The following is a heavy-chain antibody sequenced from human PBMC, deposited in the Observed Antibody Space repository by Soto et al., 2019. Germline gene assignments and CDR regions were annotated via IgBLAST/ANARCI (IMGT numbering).Heavy chain of an antibody. D-gene: IGHD3-10*01. V-gene: IGHV1-69*13. J-gene: IGHJ3*02. Sequence: EASVKVSCKASGGTFSSYALSWVRQAPGQGLEWMGGIIPIFGTANYAQKFQGRVTITADESTSTAYMELSSLRSEDTAVYYCATSGGPGAFDIWGQGTMVTVSS. CDR1: GGTFSSYA. CDR3: ATSGGPGAFDI. CDR2: IIPIFGTA.